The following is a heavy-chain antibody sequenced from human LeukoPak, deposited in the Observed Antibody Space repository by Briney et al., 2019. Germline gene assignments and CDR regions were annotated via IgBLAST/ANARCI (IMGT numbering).Heavy chain of an antibody. CDR3: AREGGITIFGVVTRGPFDY. CDR2: IYHSGST. CDR1: GGSISSYY. J-gene: IGHJ4*02. Sequence: SETLSLTCTVSGGSISSYYWSWIRQPPGKGLEWIGYIYHSGSTYYNPSLKSRVTISVDRSKNQFSLKLSSVTAADTAVYYCAREGGITIFGVVTRGPFDYWGQGTLVTVSS. V-gene: IGHV4-59*12. D-gene: IGHD3-3*01.